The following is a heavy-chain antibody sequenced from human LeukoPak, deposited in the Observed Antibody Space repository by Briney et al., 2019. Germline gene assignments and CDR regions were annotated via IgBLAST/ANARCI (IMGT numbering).Heavy chain of an antibody. D-gene: IGHD5-12*01. CDR2: IKQDGSEK. Sequence: GGSLRLSCAASGFTFSSYWMSWVRQAPGKGLEWVANIKQDGSEKYYVDSVKGRFTISRDNAKNSLYLQMNSLRAEDTAVYYCARDKPQKDIVATNFDYWGQGTLVTVSS. CDR3: ARDKPQKDIVATNFDY. J-gene: IGHJ4*02. CDR1: GFTFSSYW. V-gene: IGHV3-7*01.